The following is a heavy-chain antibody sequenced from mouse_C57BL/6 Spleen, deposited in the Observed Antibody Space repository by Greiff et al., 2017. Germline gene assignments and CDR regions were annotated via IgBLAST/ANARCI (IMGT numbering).Heavy chain of an antibody. CDR1: GFTFSDYG. CDR3: AIYYGNFFDY. CDR2: ISSGSSTI. J-gene: IGHJ2*01. Sequence: EVHLVESGGGLVKPGGSLKLSCAASGFTFSDYGMHWVRQAPEKGLEWVAYISSGSSTIYYADTVKGRFTISRDNAKNTLFLQMTSLRSEDTAMYYCAIYYGNFFDYWGQGTTLTVSS. V-gene: IGHV5-17*01. D-gene: IGHD2-1*01.